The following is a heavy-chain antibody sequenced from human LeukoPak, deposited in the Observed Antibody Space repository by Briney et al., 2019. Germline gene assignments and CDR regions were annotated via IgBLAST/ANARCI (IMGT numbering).Heavy chain of an antibody. CDR2: ISYGGST. CDR3: ARYVCRSYPTFEDY. CDR1: GGSISSYY. V-gene: IGHV4-59*01. Sequence: PSETLSFTCTVSGGSISSYYWSWIRQPPGKGLEWIGYISYGGSTNYNPSLKGRVTISVDTSKDQFSLKLGSVTAADTAVYYCARYVCRSYPTFEDYWGTGTLVTVS. D-gene: IGHD3-16*02. J-gene: IGHJ4*02.